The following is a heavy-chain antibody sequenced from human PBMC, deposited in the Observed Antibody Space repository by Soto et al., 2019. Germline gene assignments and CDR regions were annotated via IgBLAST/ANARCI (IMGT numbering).Heavy chain of an antibody. CDR3: ARRAFGSSRAFDL. V-gene: IGHV3-23*01. CDR2: ISDSGGLT. Sequence: PVGSLRLSCAASGFAFSSYPLSWVRQAPEKGLEWVSGISDSGGLTYNADSVKGRFTISRDNSKNTLYLQMNSLRAEDTAVYFCARRAFGSSRAFDLWGQRTVVTVSS. CDR1: GFAFSSYP. D-gene: IGHD6-6*01. J-gene: IGHJ3*01.